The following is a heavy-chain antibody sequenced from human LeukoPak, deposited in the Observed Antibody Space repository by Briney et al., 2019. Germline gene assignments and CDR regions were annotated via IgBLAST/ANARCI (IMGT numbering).Heavy chain of an antibody. V-gene: IGHV4-39*01. CDR2: IYYSGGT. Sequence: SETLSLTCTVSGGYISSSSYYWGWIRQPPGKGLELLGGIYYSGGTYYNPSLKSRVTISVDTSKNQFSLKLSSVTAAGTAVYYCARLGGGLWFGELLVGDPANWFDPWGQGTLVTVSS. D-gene: IGHD3-10*01. CDR3: ARLGGGLWFGELLVGDPANWFDP. J-gene: IGHJ5*02. CDR1: GGYISSSSYY.